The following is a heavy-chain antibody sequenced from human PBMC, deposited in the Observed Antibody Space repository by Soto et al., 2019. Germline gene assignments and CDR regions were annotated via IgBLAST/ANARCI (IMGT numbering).Heavy chain of an antibody. CDR1: GYTFTSYD. J-gene: IGHJ3*02. D-gene: IGHD2-15*01. CDR2: MNPNSGNT. V-gene: IGHV1-8*01. Sequence: QVPLVQSGAEVKKPGASVKVSCKASGYTFTSYDINWVRQATGQGLEWMGWMNPNSGNTGYAQKFQGRVTMTRNTSISTAYMELSSLRSEDTAVYYCAILSPTVVVVAFDIWGQGTMVTVSS. CDR3: AILSPTVVVVAFDI.